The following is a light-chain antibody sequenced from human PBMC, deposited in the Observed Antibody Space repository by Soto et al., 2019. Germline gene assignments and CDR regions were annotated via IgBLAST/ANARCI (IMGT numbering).Light chain of an antibody. CDR2: GTS. CDR3: QQYNEWPLT. Sequence: EIVMTQSPATLSVSPGERATLSCRASQNVSNNLAWYQQKPGQAPSLLIYGTSTRATGFPARFSGSASGTDFTLTISSLQSEDFAVYYCQQYNEWPLTFGGGTKLEI. V-gene: IGKV3-15*01. CDR1: QNVSNN. J-gene: IGKJ4*01.